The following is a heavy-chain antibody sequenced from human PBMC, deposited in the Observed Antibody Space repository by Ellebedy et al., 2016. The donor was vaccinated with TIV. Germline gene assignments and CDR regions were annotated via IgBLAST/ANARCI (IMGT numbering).Heavy chain of an antibody. D-gene: IGHD6-13*01. J-gene: IGHJ4*02. V-gene: IGHV4-59*01. CDR2: IHFSGGT. CDR3: ARGVIAAIGADNVDY. Sequence: SETLSLXXAVSGGSFSGYYWSWIRQPPGKGLEWIGFIHFSGGTEYNPSLKSRVAISRDTSKNQFSLRLNSVTAADTAVYFCARGVIAAIGADNVDYWGQGTLVTVSS. CDR1: GGSFSGYY.